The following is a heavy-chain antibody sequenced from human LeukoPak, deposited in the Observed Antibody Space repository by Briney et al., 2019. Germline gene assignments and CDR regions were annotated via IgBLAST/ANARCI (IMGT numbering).Heavy chain of an antibody. CDR1: GGTFSSYA. D-gene: IGHD5-18*01. CDR3: ARAGYSYGGDAFDI. CDR2: ISAYNGNT. J-gene: IGHJ3*02. V-gene: IGHV1-18*01. Sequence: ASVKVSCKASGGTFSSYAISWVRQAPGQVLEWMGWISAYNGNTNYAQKLQGRVTMTTDTSTSTAYMELRSLRSDDTAVYYCARAGYSYGGDAFDIWGQGTMVTVSS.